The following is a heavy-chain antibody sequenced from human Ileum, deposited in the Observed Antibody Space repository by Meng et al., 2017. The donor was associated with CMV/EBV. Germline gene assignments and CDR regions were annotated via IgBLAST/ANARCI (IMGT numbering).Heavy chain of an antibody. Sequence: ASVKVSCKASGYTFTGYYMHWVRQAPGQGLEWMGWINPNSGGTNYAQKFQGRVTISVDTSKNQFSLKLSSVTAADTAVYYCATYTYYDFWSGSQGFQHWGQGTLVTVSS. D-gene: IGHD3-3*01. CDR1: GYTFTGYY. J-gene: IGHJ1*01. V-gene: IGHV1-2*02. CDR2: INPNSGGT. CDR3: ATYTYYDFWSGSQGFQH.